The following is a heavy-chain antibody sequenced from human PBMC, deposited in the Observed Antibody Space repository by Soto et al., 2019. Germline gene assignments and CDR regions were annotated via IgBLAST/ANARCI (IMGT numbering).Heavy chain of an antibody. Sequence: QVTLKESGPVLVKPTETLTLRCTVSGLSISDSEMGVSWIRQPPGKALEWLAHIDSSGEKSYRTFLKSRLTIPKDHPQRQIIHIKKNMGPAETGKNYCARGHLGGGIRPRFGPWGQGILVTVSS. J-gene: IGHJ5*02. CDR1: GLSISDSEMG. V-gene: IGHV2-26*01. D-gene: IGHD3-16*01. CDR3: ARGHLGGGIRPRFGP. CDR2: IDSSGEK.